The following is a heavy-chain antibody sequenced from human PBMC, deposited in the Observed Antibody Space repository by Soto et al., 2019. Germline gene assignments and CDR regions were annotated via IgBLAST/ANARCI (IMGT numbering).Heavy chain of an antibody. Sequence: QVQLQESGPGLVKPSQTLSLTCTVSGGSISSGGYYWSWIRQHPGKGLEWIGNIYYSGSTYYNQSHKSRITISVDTSKNQFSLKLSSVTAADTAVYYCARTDTAMGGYGMDVWGQGTTVTVSS. V-gene: IGHV4-31*03. CDR2: IYYSGST. CDR3: ARTDTAMGGYGMDV. CDR1: GGSISSGGYY. J-gene: IGHJ6*02. D-gene: IGHD5-18*01.